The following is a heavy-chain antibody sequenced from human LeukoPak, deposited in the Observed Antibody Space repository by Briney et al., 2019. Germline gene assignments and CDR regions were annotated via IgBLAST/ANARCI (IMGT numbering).Heavy chain of an antibody. CDR1: GYTFTSYG. Sequence: ASVKVSCKASGYTFTSYGINWVRQAPGQGLEWMGWISAYNGNTNYAQKLQGRVTMTTDTSTSTAYMELRSLRSDDTAVYYCATVYSSSWYGTDYYYYGMDVWGQGTTVTVSS. V-gene: IGHV1-18*01. D-gene: IGHD6-13*01. CDR2: ISAYNGNT. CDR3: ATVYSSSWYGTDYYYYGMDV. J-gene: IGHJ6*02.